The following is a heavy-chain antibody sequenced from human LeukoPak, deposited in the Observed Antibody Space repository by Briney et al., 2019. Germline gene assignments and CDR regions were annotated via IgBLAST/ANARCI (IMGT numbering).Heavy chain of an antibody. Sequence: GGSLRLSCAASGFTFSSYSMNWVRQAPGKGLEWVSSISSSSSCIYYADSVKGRFTISRDNAKNSLYLQMNSLRAEDTAVYYCAGGPELQLWLYDYWGQGTLVTVSS. J-gene: IGHJ4*02. CDR2: ISSSSSCI. V-gene: IGHV3-21*01. CDR1: GFTFSSYS. D-gene: IGHD5-18*01. CDR3: AGGPELQLWLYDY.